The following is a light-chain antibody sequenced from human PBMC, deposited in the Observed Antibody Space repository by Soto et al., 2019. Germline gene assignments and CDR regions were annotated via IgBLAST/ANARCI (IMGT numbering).Light chain of an antibody. CDR2: DAS. CDR1: QSVRTY. CDR3: QQRNSWPPIT. V-gene: IGKV3-11*01. Sequence: EIVLTQSPVTLSLSPGERATLSCGASQSVRTYLAWYQVKPGQAPRLLIYDASSRASGVPARFSGSGSGTDFTLTISSLEPEDFALYYCQQRNSWPPITFG. J-gene: IGKJ5*01.